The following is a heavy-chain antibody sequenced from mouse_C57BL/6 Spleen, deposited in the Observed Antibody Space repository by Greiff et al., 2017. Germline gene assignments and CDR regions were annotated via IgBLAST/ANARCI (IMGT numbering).Heavy chain of an antibody. CDR3: AKNSYYKGYYAMDY. Sequence: QLKQSGPGLVQPSQSLSITCTVSGFSLTSYGVHWVRQSPGKGLEWLGVIWRGGSTDYNAAFMSRLSITKDNSKSQVFFKMNSLQADDTAIYYCAKNSYYKGYYAMDYWGQGTSVTVSS. CDR2: IWRGGST. D-gene: IGHD2-12*01. J-gene: IGHJ4*01. V-gene: IGHV2-5*01. CDR1: GFSLTSYG.